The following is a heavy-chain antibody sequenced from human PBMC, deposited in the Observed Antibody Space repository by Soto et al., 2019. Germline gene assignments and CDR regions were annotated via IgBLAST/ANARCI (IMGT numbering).Heavy chain of an antibody. CDR3: ARDPYYGSWSTGWFAP. J-gene: IGHJ5*02. V-gene: IGHV1-69*08. Sequence: QVQLVQSGAEVKKPGSSVKVSCKASGGTCSSYTISWVRQAPGQGLEWMGRIIPILGIANYAQKFQGRVTITADKSTSTAYMELRSLRSEDTAVYYCARDPYYGSWSTGWFAPWGQGTLVTVSS. CDR1: GGTCSSYT. CDR2: IIPILGIA. D-gene: IGHD3-10*01.